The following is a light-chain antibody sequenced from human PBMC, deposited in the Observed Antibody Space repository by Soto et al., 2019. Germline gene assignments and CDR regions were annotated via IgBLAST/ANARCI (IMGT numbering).Light chain of an antibody. CDR3: QQYGSSPA. CDR1: QSVSSSY. V-gene: IGKV3-20*01. J-gene: IGKJ3*01. Sequence: EIVLTQSPGTLSLSPGERATLSCRASQSVSSSYLAWYQQKPGQAPRLLIYGASSRATGIPDRFSGSGSGTDFTLTISRLEPEDFAVYYCQQYGSSPAFGPGTILDIK. CDR2: GAS.